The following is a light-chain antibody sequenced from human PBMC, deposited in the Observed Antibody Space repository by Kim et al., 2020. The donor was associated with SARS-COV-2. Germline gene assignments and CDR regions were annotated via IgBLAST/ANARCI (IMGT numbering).Light chain of an antibody. CDR1: KLGDKY. J-gene: IGLJ2*01. V-gene: IGLV3-1*01. Sequence: SYELTQPPSVSVSPGQTASITCSGDKLGDKYVCWYQQKPGQSPVLVIYEENKRPSGIPERFSGSNSGNTATLTISGTQAMDEADYYCQAWDSRTVVFGGWTQLSVL. CDR3: QAWDSRTVV. CDR2: EEN.